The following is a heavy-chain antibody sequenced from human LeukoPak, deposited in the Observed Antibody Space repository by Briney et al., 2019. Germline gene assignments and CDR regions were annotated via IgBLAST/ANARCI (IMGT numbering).Heavy chain of an antibody. CDR2: MNPNSGNT. J-gene: IGHJ4*02. CDR3: ARLSPDTAMVTDDY. D-gene: IGHD5-18*01. Sequence: ASVKVSCKASGYTFTSYDINWVRQATGQGLEWMGWMNPNSGNTGYAQKFQGRVTMTRNTSISTAYMELSSLRSEDTAVYYCARLSPDTAMVTDDYWGQGTLVTVSS. CDR1: GYTFTSYD. V-gene: IGHV1-8*01.